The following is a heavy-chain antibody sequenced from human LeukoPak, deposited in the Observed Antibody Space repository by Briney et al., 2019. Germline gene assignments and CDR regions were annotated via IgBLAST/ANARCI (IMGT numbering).Heavy chain of an antibody. CDR2: IIPILGIA. CDR3: ARGPYYYDISGYYYLSPFDY. V-gene: IGHV1-69*04. D-gene: IGHD3-22*01. J-gene: IGHJ4*02. Sequence: ASVKLSFNASGGTFSSYAISWVRHAPGQGHEWMGRIIPILGIANYAQKFQGRVMITADKSTSTAYMVLRSLRSEDTAVYYCARGPYYYDISGYYYLSPFDYWGQGTLVTVSS. CDR1: GGTFSSYA.